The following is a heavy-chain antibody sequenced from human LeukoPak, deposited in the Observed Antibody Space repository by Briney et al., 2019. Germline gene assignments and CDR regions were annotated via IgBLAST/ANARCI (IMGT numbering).Heavy chain of an antibody. CDR1: GYTFTGYY. CDR2: INPNSGGT. Sequence: AASVKVSCKASGYTFTGYYMHWVRQAPGQGLEWMAWINPNSGGTYYAQNFHDRITMTRDTSISTAYMELSRLRSDDTAIYYCARANALYCSSTSCLFDYWGQGTLATVSS. D-gene: IGHD2-2*01. V-gene: IGHV1-2*02. J-gene: IGHJ4*02. CDR3: ARANALYCSSTSCLFDY.